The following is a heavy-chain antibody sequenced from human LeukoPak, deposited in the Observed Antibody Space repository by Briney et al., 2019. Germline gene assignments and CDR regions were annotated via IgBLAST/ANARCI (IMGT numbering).Heavy chain of an antibody. CDR1: GGTFSSYA. V-gene: IGHV1-69*06. CDR3: ARDGQVPKETRFRYSGYGMDV. D-gene: IGHD5-12*01. Sequence: GASVKVSCKASGGTFSSYAISWVRQAPGQGLEWMGGIIPTFGTANYAQKFQGRVTITADKSTSTAYMELSSLRSEDTAVYYCARDGQVPKETRFRYSGYGMDVWGKGTTVTVSS. J-gene: IGHJ6*04. CDR2: IIPTFGTA.